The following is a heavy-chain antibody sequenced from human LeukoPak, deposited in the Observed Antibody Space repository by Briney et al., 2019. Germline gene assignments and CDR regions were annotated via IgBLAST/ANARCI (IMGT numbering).Heavy chain of an antibody. V-gene: IGHV4-38-2*02. CDR1: GYSISSGYY. Sequence: PSETLSLTCTVSGYSISSGYYWGWIRQSPGKGLEWIGSIYHSGSTYYNPSLKSRVTISVDTSKNQFSLKLSSATAADTAVYYCARGASNWFDPWGQGTLATVSS. D-gene: IGHD2-21*01. J-gene: IGHJ5*02. CDR3: ARGASNWFDP. CDR2: IYHSGST.